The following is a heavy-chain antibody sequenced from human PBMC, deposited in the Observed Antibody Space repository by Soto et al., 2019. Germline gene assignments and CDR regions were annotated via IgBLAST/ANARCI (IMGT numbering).Heavy chain of an antibody. D-gene: IGHD5-18*01. CDR1: GYTLTELS. CDR2: FDPEDGET. V-gene: IGHV1-24*01. CDR3: ATRPIQLWAPNFDY. Sequence: ASVKFSCKVSGYTLTELSMHWVRQAPGKGLECMGGFDPEDGETIYAQKFQGRVTMTEDTSTSTAYMELSSLRSEDTAVYYCATRPIQLWAPNFDYWGQGTLVTVSS. J-gene: IGHJ4*02.